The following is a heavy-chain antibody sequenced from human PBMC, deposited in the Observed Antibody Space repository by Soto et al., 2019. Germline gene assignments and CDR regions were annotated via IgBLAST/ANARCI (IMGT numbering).Heavy chain of an antibody. CDR3: ARDPGGYCSSTSCYAETGDY. J-gene: IGHJ4*02. CDR1: SGSISSSNW. V-gene: IGHV4-4*02. D-gene: IGHD2-2*01. Sequence: PSETLSLTCAVSSGSISSSNWWSWVRQPPGKGLEWIGEIYHSGSTNYNPSLKSRVTISVDKSKNQFSLKLSSVTAADTAVYYCARDPGGYCSSTSCYAETGDYWGQGTLVTVSS. CDR2: IYHSGST.